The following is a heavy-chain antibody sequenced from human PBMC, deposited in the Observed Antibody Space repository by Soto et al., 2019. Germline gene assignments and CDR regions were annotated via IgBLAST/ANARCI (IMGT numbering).Heavy chain of an antibody. D-gene: IGHD1-1*01. J-gene: IGHJ6*02. CDR1: GGTFSSYA. V-gene: IGHV1-69*13. CDR2: IIPIFGTA. Sequence: SVKVSCKASGGTFSSYAISWVRQAPGQGLEWMGGIIPIFGTANYAQKFQGRVTITADESTSTAYMELSSLRSEDTAVYYCATHRALDYYYGMDVRGQGTTVTVSS. CDR3: ATHRALDYYYGMDV.